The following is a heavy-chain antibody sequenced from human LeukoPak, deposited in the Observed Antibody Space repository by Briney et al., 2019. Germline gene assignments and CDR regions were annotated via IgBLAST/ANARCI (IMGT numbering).Heavy chain of an antibody. V-gene: IGHV4-31*03. CDR2: IYYSGST. CDR1: GGPISSGGYY. Sequence: SETLSLTCTVSGGPISSGGYYWSWIRQHPGKGLEWIGYIYYSGSTYYNPSLKSRVTISVDTSKNQFSLKLSSVTAADTAVYYCARDYYDSSGYHYFDYWGQGTLVTVSS. CDR3: ARDYYDSSGYHYFDY. J-gene: IGHJ4*02. D-gene: IGHD3-22*01.